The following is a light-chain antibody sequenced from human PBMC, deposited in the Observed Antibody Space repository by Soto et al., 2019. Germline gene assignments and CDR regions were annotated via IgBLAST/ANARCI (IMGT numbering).Light chain of an antibody. J-gene: IGLJ3*02. CDR2: YDD. CDR3: APWDDSLNGWV. V-gene: IGLV1-36*01. CDR1: SSNVGINA. Sequence: QSLLTNPPSVSAAPRQRGTISWSGSSSNVGINAVNWYRQPPGKAPNLPIYYDDLLPSGASDRFSASKPGTSASLAMSGLHSEDEADYYCAPWDDSLNGWVFGGGTQLTVL.